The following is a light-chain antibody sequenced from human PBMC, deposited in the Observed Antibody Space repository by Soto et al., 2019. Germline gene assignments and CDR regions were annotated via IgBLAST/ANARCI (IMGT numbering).Light chain of an antibody. J-gene: IGLJ1*01. Sequence: QSVLTQPASVSGSPGQSITISCTGTNSDIASYNLVSWYQQHPGKAPKVMIYEVSQRPSGVSNRFSGSKSGNTASLTISGLQAEDEAEYYCCSYAGSWTFVFGTGTKVTVL. CDR3: CSYAGSWTFV. V-gene: IGLV2-23*02. CDR1: NSDIASYNL. CDR2: EVS.